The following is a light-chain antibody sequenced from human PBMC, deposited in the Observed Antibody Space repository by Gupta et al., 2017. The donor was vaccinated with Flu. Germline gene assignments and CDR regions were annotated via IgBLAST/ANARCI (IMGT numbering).Light chain of an antibody. CDR3: AAWDTSLTGGV. V-gene: IGLV1-51*01. CDR2: DND. J-gene: IGLJ2*01. Sequence: QSVLPQRPSVSAAPPPTVTIPCSGSSSNIGGYDVSWYHQLPGTAPKLLIYDNDKRPSGIPDRCSGSRSGTSATLGITGLQTGDEADYYCAAWDTSLTGGVFGGGTKLTVL. CDR1: SSNIGGYD.